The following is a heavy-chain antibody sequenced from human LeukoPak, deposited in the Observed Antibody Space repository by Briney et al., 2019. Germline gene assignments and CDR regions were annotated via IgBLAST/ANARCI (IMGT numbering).Heavy chain of an antibody. CDR1: GGSFSGYY. CDR3: ARGQYGDYSSRWFDP. Sequence: SETLSLTCAVYGGSFSGYYWSWIRQPPGKGLEWIGEINHSGSTNYNPSLKSRVTISVDTSKNQFSLKLSSVTAADTAVYYCARGQYGDYSSRWFDPWGQGTLVTVSS. D-gene: IGHD4-17*01. J-gene: IGHJ5*02. CDR2: INHSGST. V-gene: IGHV4-34*01.